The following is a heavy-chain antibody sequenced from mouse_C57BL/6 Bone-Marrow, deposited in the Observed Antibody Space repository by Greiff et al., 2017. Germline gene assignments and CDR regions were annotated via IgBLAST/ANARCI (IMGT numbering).Heavy chain of an antibody. Sequence: QVQLKESGPGLVQPSQSLSITCTVSGFSLTSYGVHWVRQSPGKGLEWLGVIWSGGSTDYNAAFLSRLHISKAHTKSLAFFQMSSLQADYTAIYYCAREDSKGAIDYWGQGTSVTVSS. CDR2: IWSGGST. CDR1: GFSLTSYG. D-gene: IGHD2-5*01. J-gene: IGHJ4*01. CDR3: AREDSKGAIDY. V-gene: IGHV2-2*01.